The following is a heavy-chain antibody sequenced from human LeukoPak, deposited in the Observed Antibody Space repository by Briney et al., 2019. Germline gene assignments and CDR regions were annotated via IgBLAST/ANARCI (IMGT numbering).Heavy chain of an antibody. CDR3: ARGRGTIFGVVIIRGVDV. CDR1: GFTFSSYE. V-gene: IGHV3-48*03. J-gene: IGHJ6*02. Sequence: GGSLRLSCAASGFTFSSYEMNWVRQAPGKGLEWVSYISSSGSTIYYADSVKGRFTLSRDNAKNSLYLQMNSLRAEDTAVYYCARGRGTIFGVVIIRGVDVWGQGTTVTVSS. CDR2: ISSSGSTI. D-gene: IGHD3-3*01.